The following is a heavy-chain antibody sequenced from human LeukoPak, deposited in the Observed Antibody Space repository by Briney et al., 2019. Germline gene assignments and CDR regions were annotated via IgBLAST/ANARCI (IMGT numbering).Heavy chain of an antibody. D-gene: IGHD6-19*01. CDR3: ARDWIGAASSGWSNGGTLGAFDI. V-gene: IGHV3-48*03. CDR1: GFTFSSYE. J-gene: IGHJ3*02. CDR2: ISSSGSTI. Sequence: GGSLRLSCAASGFTFSSYEMNWVRQAPGKGLEWVSYISSSGSTIYYADSVKGRFTISRDNAKNSLYLQMNSLRAEDTAVYYCARDWIGAASSGWSNGGTLGAFDIWGQGTMVTVSS.